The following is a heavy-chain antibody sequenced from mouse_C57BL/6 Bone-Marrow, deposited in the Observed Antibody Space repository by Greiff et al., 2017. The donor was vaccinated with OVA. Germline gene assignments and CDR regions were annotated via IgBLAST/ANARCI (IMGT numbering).Heavy chain of an antibody. CDR1: GFTFSSYG. V-gene: IGHV5-6*01. Sequence: EVQLVESGGDLVKPGGSLKLSCAASGFTFSSYGMSWVRQTPDKRLEWVATISSGGSYTYYPDSVKGRFTISRDNAKNTLYLQMSGLKSEDTAMYYCARRRSNYYYYAMDYWGQGTSVTVSS. D-gene: IGHD2-5*01. J-gene: IGHJ4*01. CDR3: ARRRSNYYYYAMDY. CDR2: ISSGGSYT.